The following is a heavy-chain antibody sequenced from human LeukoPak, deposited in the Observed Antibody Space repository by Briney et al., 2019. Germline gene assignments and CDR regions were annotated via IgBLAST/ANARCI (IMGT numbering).Heavy chain of an antibody. Sequence: GGSLRLSCEASGFTFSTYSMNWVRQAPGKGLEWVSFISSGSATIYYADSVKGRFTISRDNAKNSLYLQMNSLRDEDTAVYYCARGLAGRFDYWGQGTLVTVSS. V-gene: IGHV3-48*02. CDR3: ARGLAGRFDY. D-gene: IGHD2-15*01. CDR1: GFTFSTYS. J-gene: IGHJ4*02. CDR2: ISSGSATI.